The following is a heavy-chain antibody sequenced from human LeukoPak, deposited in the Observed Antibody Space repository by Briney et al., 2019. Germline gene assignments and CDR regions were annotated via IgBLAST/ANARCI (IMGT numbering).Heavy chain of an antibody. J-gene: IGHJ3*02. D-gene: IGHD3-3*01. CDR2: INPRSGGT. CDR3: VKMHYDFWSAFHI. V-gene: IGHV1-2*02. CDR1: GYTFTDYY. Sequence: ASVKVSCKASGYTFTDYYMHWVRQAPGQGLEWMGWINPRSGGTNYAQKFQGRVTMTRDTSITTAYMELSRLRSDDTAVYYCVKMHYDFWSAFHIWGQGTMVTVSS.